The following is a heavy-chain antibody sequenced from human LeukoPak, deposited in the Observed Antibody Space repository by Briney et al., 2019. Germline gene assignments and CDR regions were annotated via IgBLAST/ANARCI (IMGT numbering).Heavy chain of an antibody. CDR2: ISYAGTNK. J-gene: IGHJ4*02. CDR3: ARAANGVLAISV. V-gene: IGHV3-30-3*01. CDR1: GFTFSTYD. Sequence: PGWSLRLSCAASGFTFSTYDMHWVRQAPGKGLEWVAVISYAGTNKYYADSVRGRFTISRDNSKNTLYLQMNSLRPEDTAAYYCARAANGVLAISVWGQGTLVTVSS. D-gene: IGHD3-9*01.